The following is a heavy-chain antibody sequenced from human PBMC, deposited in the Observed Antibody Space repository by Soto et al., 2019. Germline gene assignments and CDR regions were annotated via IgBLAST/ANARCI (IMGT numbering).Heavy chain of an antibody. D-gene: IGHD3-3*01. J-gene: IGHJ4*02. CDR3: ARDQRYYDFWVDY. CDR1: GFTCSSYE. V-gene: IGHV3-48*03. Sequence: PVRALRLYCADSGFTCSSYEMNWVRQAPGRGLEWVSYISSSGSTIYYADSVKGRFTISRDNAKNSLYLQMNSLRAEDTAVYYCARDQRYYDFWVDYWGQGTLVTVSS. CDR2: ISSSGSTI.